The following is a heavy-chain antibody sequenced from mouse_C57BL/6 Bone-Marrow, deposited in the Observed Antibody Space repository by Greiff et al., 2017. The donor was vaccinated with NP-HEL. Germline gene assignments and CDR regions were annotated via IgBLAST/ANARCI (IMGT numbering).Heavy chain of an antibody. J-gene: IGHJ4*01. CDR3: ARPNYYGSSYPYAMDY. V-gene: IGHV5-17*01. CDR2: ISSGSSTI. Sequence: EVKLVESGGGLVKPGGSLKLSCAASGFTFSDYGMHWVRQAPEKGLEWVAYISSGSSTIYYADTVKGRFTISRDNAKNTLFLQMTSLRSEDTAMYYCARPNYYGSSYPYAMDYWGQGTSVTVSS. D-gene: IGHD1-1*01. CDR1: GFTFSDYG.